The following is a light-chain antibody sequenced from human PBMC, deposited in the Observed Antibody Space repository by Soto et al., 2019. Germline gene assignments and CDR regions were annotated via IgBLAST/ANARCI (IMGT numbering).Light chain of an antibody. CDR3: AAWDDSLSV. V-gene: IGLV1-47*01. J-gene: IGLJ1*01. CDR2: RNN. Sequence: QSVLTQPPSASGTPGQRVTISCSGSSSNIGSNYVYWYQQLPGTAPKLLIYRNNQRPSGVPDRFSCSKSGTSASLAISGLRSEDEADYYCAAWDDSLSVFGTGTKVTVL. CDR1: SSNIGSNY.